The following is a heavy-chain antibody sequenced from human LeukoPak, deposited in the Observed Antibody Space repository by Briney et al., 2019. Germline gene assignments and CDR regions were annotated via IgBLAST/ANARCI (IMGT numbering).Heavy chain of an antibody. CDR3: ARDGRVTMVRGVLDFDY. CDR1: GFTFSSYS. D-gene: IGHD3-10*01. J-gene: IGHJ4*02. CDR2: ISSSSSYI. V-gene: IGHV3-21*01. Sequence: PGGSLRLSCAASGFTFSSYSMNWVRQAPGKGLEWVSSISSSSSYIYYADSVKGRFTISRDNAKNSLYLQMNSLRAEDTAVYYCARDGRVTMVRGVLDFDYWGQGTLVTVSS.